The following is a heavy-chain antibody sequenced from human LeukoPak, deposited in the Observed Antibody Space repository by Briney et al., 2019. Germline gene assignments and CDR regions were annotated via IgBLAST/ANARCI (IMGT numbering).Heavy chain of an antibody. CDR3: ARDDYYDSSGYLAGLGY. CDR1: GGSISSYY. CDR2: IYHSGST. V-gene: IGHV4-59*01. D-gene: IGHD3-22*01. Sequence: PSETLSLTCTVSGGSISSYYWSWIRQPPGKGLEWIGYIYHSGSTNYTSSLKSRVTISVDTSNNQFSLKLSSVTAADTAVYYCARDDYYDSSGYLAGLGYWGQGTLVTVSS. J-gene: IGHJ4*02.